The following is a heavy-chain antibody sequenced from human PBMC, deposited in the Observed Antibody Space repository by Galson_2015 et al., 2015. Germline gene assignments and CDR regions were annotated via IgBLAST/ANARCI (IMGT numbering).Heavy chain of an antibody. Sequence: TLSLTCTVSGGSISSGDYYWSWIRQPPGKGLEWIGYIYYSGSTYYNPSLKSRVTISVDTSKNQFSLKLSSVTAADTAVYYCAMGEGIVGAHFDYWGQGTLVTVSS. V-gene: IGHV4-30-4*01. D-gene: IGHD1-26*01. CDR3: AMGEGIVGAHFDY. CDR1: GGSISSGDYY. J-gene: IGHJ4*02. CDR2: IYYSGST.